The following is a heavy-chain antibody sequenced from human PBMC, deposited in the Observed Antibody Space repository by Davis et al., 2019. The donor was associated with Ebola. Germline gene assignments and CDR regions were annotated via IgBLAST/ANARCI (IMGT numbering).Heavy chain of an antibody. V-gene: IGHV3-9*01. CDR3: AKDKGSSGFWYFDL. Sequence: SLKISCAASGFTFSSYAMSWVRQAPGKGLEWVSGISWNSGSIGYADSVKGRFTISRDNAKNSLYLQMNSLRAEDTALYYCAKDKGSSGFWYFDLWGRGTLVTVSS. CDR2: ISWNSGSI. J-gene: IGHJ2*01. D-gene: IGHD3-22*01. CDR1: GFTFSSYA.